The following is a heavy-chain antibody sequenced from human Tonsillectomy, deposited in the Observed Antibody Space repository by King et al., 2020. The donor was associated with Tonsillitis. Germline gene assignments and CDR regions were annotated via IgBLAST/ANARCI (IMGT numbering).Heavy chain of an antibody. CDR3: AKXDXXXXXXXXXXXXXXXXXXXXXXXXXXXXXXTXFPLXSCXXSXSDTSSVAVGCLSHXTSFQ. V-gene: IGHV3-23*03. J-gene: IGHJ1*01. CDR2: IYXGGSST. CDR1: GFTFSSYA. Sequence: QLVQSGGGLVQPXGSLRLSCAASGFTFSSYAMSWVRQAPGKGXEWVXVIYXGGSSTYYAXSVKGRFXISXDNSKNTLXLQMNSLRAEDXAXXYCAKXDXXXXXXXXXXXXXXXXXXXXXXXXXXXXXXTXFPLXSCXXSXSDTSSVAVGCLSHXTSFQ.